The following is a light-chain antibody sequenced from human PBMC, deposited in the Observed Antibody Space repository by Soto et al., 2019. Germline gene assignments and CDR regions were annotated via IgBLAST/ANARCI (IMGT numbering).Light chain of an antibody. V-gene: IGLV1-40*01. Sequence: QSVLTQPPSVSGAPGQRVTISCTGSSSNIGAGYDVNWYQQLPGTAPKLLIYVNSNRPSGVPDRFSGSKSGTSASLAITGLQAEDEADYYCQSYDSSPHVVFGGGTKPTVL. CDR2: VNS. CDR1: SSNIGAGYD. J-gene: IGLJ2*01. CDR3: QSYDSSPHVV.